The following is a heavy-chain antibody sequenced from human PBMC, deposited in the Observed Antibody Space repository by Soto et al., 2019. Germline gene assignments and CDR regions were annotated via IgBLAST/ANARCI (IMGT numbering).Heavy chain of an antibody. CDR2: ISSSSTYI. J-gene: IGHJ4*02. D-gene: IGHD6-25*01. CDR1: GFTFTTYS. Sequence: LXLSCEASGFTFTTYSLNWVRQVPGKGLEWVSSISSSSTYIYCSDSVRGRFTISRDNAKNSLYLQMNSLRAEDTAVYYCARDPGSRGNYCFDFCGQGSLVTVSS. CDR3: ARDPGSRGNYCFDF. V-gene: IGHV3-21*01.